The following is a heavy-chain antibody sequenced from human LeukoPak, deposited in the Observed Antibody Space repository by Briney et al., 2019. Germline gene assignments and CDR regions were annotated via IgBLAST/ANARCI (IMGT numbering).Heavy chain of an antibody. CDR3: ANGGKGGSYDY. D-gene: IGHD2-15*01. Sequence: GWSLRLSCAASGFTFSSYGMHWVRQAPGKGLECAAVIWYDGSNKYYADSVKGRFTISRDNAKNTLYLQMNRLRDEDTAVYYCANGGKGGSYDYWGQGTLVTVSS. V-gene: IGHV3-33*06. CDR1: GFTFSSYG. J-gene: IGHJ4*02. CDR2: IWYDGSNK.